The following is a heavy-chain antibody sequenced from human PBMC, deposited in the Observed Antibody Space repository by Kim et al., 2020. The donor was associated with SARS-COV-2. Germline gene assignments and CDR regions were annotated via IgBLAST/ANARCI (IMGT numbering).Heavy chain of an antibody. CDR3: ARLFCSSTSCYTPNWFDP. J-gene: IGHJ5*02. CDR2: IYYSGST. D-gene: IGHD2-2*02. CDR1: GGSISSSSYY. Sequence: SETLSLTCTVSGGSISSSSYYWGWIRQPPGKGLEWIGSIYYSGSTYYNPSLKSRVTISVDTSKNQFSLKLSSVTAADTAVYYCARLFCSSTSCYTPNWFDPWGQGTLVTVSS. V-gene: IGHV4-39*01.